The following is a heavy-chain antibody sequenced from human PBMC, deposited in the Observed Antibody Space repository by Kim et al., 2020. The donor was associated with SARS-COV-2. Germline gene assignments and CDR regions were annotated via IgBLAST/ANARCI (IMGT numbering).Heavy chain of an antibody. Sequence: YADSVKGRFTSSRDNAKNSLYLQMNSLRAEDTAVYYCARAYYGSGSYFDYWGQGTLVTVSS. CDR3: ARAYYGSGSYFDY. V-gene: IGHV3-21*01. J-gene: IGHJ4*02. D-gene: IGHD3-10*01.